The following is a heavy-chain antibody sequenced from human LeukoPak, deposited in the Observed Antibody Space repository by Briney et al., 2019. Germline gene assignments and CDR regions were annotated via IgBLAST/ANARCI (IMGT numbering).Heavy chain of an antibody. D-gene: IGHD2-21*02. CDR2: IYHSGST. CDR1: GGSISSGGYS. CDR3: AIASCGGDCTTSAGELFDY. Sequence: SETLSLTCAVSGGSISSGGYSWSWIRQPPGKGLEWIGYIYHSGSTYYNPSLKSRVTISVDRSKNQFSLKLSSVTAADTAVYYCAIASCGGDCTTSAGELFDYWGQGTLVTASS. J-gene: IGHJ4*02. V-gene: IGHV4-30-2*01.